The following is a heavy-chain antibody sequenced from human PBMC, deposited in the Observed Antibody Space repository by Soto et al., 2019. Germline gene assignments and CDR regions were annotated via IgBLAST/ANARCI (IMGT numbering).Heavy chain of an antibody. V-gene: IGHV4-61*01. CDR2: IYHSGTT. J-gene: IGHJ4*02. CDR3: AGGGGSYYIAG. D-gene: IGHD1-26*01. Sequence: QVQLQESGPGLVKPSETLSLTCTVSGGSVSSGSYSWSWMRQPPGKGLEWIGYIYHSGTTNYNPPLTGRVHIAGGTSKNPSSWKLSSLTAADTAVGYCAGGGGSYYIAGWGQGTLGTVSS. CDR1: GGSVSSGSYS.